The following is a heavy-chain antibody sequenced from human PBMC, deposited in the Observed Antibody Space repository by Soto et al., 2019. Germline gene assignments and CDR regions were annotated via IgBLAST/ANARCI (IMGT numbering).Heavy chain of an antibody. CDR2: INHSGST. CDR3: ARIGTSYYYGSGSYYPYNWFDP. D-gene: IGHD3-10*01. Sequence: SETLSLTCAVYGGSFSGYYWSWIRQPPGKVLEWIGEINHSGSTNYNPSLKSRVTISVDTSKNQFSLKLSSVTAAETAVYYCARIGTSYYYGSGSYYPYNWFDPWGQGTLVTVSS. J-gene: IGHJ5*02. V-gene: IGHV4-34*01. CDR1: GGSFSGYY.